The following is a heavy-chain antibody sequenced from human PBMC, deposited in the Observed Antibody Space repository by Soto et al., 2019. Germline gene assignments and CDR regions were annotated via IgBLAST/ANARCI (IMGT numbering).Heavy chain of an antibody. J-gene: IGHJ6*02. V-gene: IGHV4-4*07. CDR2: FSLSGDT. CDR3: AREVKQRLGYYYIGLDV. Sequence: SETLSLTCAVSVDSIRTFYWNWLRQPAGGGLEWIGRFSLSGDTDYNPSLRSRLTMSFDTSKSQFSLSLTSVTAADTAVYYCAREVKQRLGYYYIGLDVWGQGTTVTVSS. CDR1: VDSIRTFY. D-gene: IGHD6-25*01.